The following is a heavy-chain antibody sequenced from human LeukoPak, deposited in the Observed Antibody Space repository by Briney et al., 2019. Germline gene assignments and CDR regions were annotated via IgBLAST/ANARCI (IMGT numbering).Heavy chain of an antibody. D-gene: IGHD5-18*01. Sequence: TPSETLSLTCTVSGTSIINYYWNWIRQPPGKGLEWIRYVYHSGSTNYNPSLESRLTMSVDTSKNQFSLKLSSVTAADTAIYYCAGEGSYGPFDPWGQGTLVTVSS. CDR2: VYHSGST. J-gene: IGHJ5*02. V-gene: IGHV4-59*01. CDR3: AGEGSYGPFDP. CDR1: GTSIINYY.